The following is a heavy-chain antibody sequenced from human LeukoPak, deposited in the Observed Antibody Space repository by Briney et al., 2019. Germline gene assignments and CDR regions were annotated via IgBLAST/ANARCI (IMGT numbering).Heavy chain of an antibody. CDR1: GYTFTSYD. Sequence: ASVKVSCKASGYTFTSYDINWVRQATGQGLEWMGWMNPNSGNTGYAQKFQGRVTMTRNTSISTAYMELSSLRSEDTAVYYCARGSYYPHFPFLIWFDPWGQGTLVTVSS. V-gene: IGHV1-8*01. J-gene: IGHJ5*02. CDR2: MNPNSGNT. D-gene: IGHD3-10*01. CDR3: ARGSYYPHFPFLIWFDP.